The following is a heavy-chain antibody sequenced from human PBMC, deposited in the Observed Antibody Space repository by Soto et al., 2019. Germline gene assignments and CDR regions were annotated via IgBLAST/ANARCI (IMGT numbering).Heavy chain of an antibody. D-gene: IGHD3-3*01. CDR1: GYTFTSYY. J-gene: IGHJ4*02. CDR3: ARVSRSGYYDFWSGYPTSFDY. CDR2: INPSGGST. Sequence: ASVKVSCKASGYTFTSYYMHWVRQAPGQGLEWMGIINPSGGSTSYAQKFQGRVTMTRDTSTSTVYMELSSLRSEDTAVYYCARVSRSGYYDFWSGYPTSFDYWGQGTLVTVSS. V-gene: IGHV1-46*01.